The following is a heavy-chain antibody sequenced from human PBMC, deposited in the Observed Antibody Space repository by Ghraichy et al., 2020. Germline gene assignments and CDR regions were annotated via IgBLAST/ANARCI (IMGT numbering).Heavy chain of an antibody. CDR1: EFTFKNYA. D-gene: IGHD3-22*01. V-gene: IGHV3-23*01. CDR2: ISGRGGST. J-gene: IGHJ2*01. CDR3: AKVDSSGYYHGWYFDL. Sequence: GGSLRLSCAASEFTFKNYAMSWVRQAPGKGLEWVSAISGRGGSTYYADSVKGRFTISRDNSKNTVYMEMNSLRAEDTAVYYCAKVDSSGYYHGWYFDLWGRGTRVSVSS.